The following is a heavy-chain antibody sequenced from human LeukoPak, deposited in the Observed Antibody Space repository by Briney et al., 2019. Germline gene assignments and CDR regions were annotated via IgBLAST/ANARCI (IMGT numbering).Heavy chain of an antibody. Sequence: SETLSLTCTVSGGSISSYYWSWIRQPPGKGLEWIGYIYYSGSTNYNPSLKSRVTISVDTSKNQFSLKLSSVTAADTAVYYCARPECERSYYYGSGSYYNFCYFDYWGQGTLVTVSS. V-gene: IGHV4-59*08. D-gene: IGHD3-10*01. CDR3: ARPECERSYYYGSGSYYNFCYFDY. CDR2: IYYSGST. J-gene: IGHJ4*02. CDR1: GGSISSYY.